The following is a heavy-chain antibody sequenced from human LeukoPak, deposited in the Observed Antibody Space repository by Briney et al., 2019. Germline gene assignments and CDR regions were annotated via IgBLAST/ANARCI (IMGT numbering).Heavy chain of an antibody. CDR1: GFTFSSYG. CDR3: ARDRQLHYFDY. V-gene: IGHV3-33*01. Sequence: GGSLRLSCAASGFTFSSYGMHWVRQAPGKGLEWVAVTWYDGSNKYYADSVKGRFTISRDSSKNTLYLQMNSLRAEDTGVYYCARDRQLHYFDYWGQGTLVTVSS. CDR2: TWYDGSNK. J-gene: IGHJ4*02. D-gene: IGHD2-2*01.